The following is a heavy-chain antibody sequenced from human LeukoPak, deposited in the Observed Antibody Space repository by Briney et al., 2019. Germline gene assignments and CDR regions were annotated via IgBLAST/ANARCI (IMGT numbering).Heavy chain of an antibody. CDR3: AKDFYDSSGSRYDY. Sequence: GGSLRLSCAASGLTFSNYAMSWVRQAPGVGLEWVSAIDGGGGRTWHADSVRGRFTISRDNSKNTLFMQMNSLRAEDTAVYYCAKDFYDSSGSRYDYWGQGTLVTVSS. V-gene: IGHV3-23*01. CDR2: IDGGGGRT. J-gene: IGHJ4*02. CDR1: GLTFSNYA. D-gene: IGHD3-22*01.